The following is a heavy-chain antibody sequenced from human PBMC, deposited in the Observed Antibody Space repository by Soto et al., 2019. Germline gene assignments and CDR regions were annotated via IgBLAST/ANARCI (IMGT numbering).Heavy chain of an antibody. CDR2: ISWNSGSI. Sequence: GGSLRLSCAASGFTFDDYAMHWVRQAPGKGLEWVSGISWNSGSIGYADSVKGRFTISRDNAKNSLYLQMNSLRAEDTALYYCAKDRSYRPQYYFDYWGQGTLVTVSS. V-gene: IGHV3-9*01. D-gene: IGHD1-26*01. J-gene: IGHJ4*02. CDR1: GFTFDDYA. CDR3: AKDRSYRPQYYFDY.